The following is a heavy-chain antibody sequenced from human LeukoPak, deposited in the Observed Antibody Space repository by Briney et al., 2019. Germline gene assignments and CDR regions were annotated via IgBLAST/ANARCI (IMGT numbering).Heavy chain of an antibody. CDR1: GGSISSGGYY. CDR2: IYYSGST. V-gene: IGHV4-31*03. D-gene: IGHD3-3*01. J-gene: IGHJ5*02. CDR3: ARVMGPPIGRYDFWSGYYTEQNWFDP. Sequence: PSETLSLTCTVSGGSISSGGYYWSWIRQHPGKGLEWIGYIYYSGSTYYNPSLKSRVTISVDTSKNQFSLKLSSVTAADTAVYYCARVMGPPIGRYDFWSGYYTEQNWFDPWGQGTLVTVSS.